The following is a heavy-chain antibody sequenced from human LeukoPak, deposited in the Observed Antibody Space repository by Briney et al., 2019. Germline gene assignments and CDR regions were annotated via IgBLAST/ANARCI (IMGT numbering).Heavy chain of an antibody. CDR3: AKNMGGSGYYNALDY. J-gene: IGHJ4*02. D-gene: IGHD3-22*01. V-gene: IGHV3-23*01. Sequence: GGSLRLSCAASGFTFSSYAMSWVRQAPGKGLEWVSAISGSGGSTYYADSVKGRFTISRDNSKNTLYLQMNSLRAEDTAVYYCAKNMGGSGYYNALDYWGQGTLVTVSS. CDR1: GFTFSSYA. CDR2: ISGSGGST.